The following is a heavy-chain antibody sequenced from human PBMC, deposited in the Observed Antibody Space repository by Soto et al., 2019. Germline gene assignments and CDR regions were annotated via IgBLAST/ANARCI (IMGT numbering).Heavy chain of an antibody. J-gene: IGHJ6*02. CDR2: IIPIFGPA. V-gene: IGHV1-69*01. D-gene: IGHD6-6*01. CDR3: GSSSGYYYCGMDV. CDR1: GGTFSSYA. Sequence: QVQLVQSGAEVKKPGSSVKVSCKASGGTFSSYAISWVRQDPGQGLAWMGGIIPIFGPANYAQKFQGRVTITADESTSTAYMELSSLRSEDTAVYYCGSSSGYYYCGMDVWGQGTTVTVSS.